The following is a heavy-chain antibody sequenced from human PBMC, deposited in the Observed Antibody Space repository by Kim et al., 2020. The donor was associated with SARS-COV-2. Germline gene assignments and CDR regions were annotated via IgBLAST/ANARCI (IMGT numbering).Heavy chain of an antibody. CDR2: IYYSGST. D-gene: IGHD1-26*01. J-gene: IGHJ6*02. CDR1: GGSISSYY. CDR3: AREGRGADSRVFGLDV. V-gene: IGHV4-59*13. Sequence: SETLSLTCTVSGGSISSYYWSWIRQPPGKGLEWIGDIYYSGSTNYNPSLKSRVTISVDTSKNQFSLKLSSVTAADTAVYYCAREGRGADSRVFGLDVWGQGPTVTVSS.